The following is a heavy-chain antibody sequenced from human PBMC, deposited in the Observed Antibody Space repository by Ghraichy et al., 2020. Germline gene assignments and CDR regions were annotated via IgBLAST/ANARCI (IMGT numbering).Heavy chain of an antibody. D-gene: IGHD6-13*01. CDR1: GGSISSFY. Sequence: SETLSLTCTVSGGSISSFYWSWIRQPPGKGLEWIGYIYYSGSTNYNPSLKSRVTISVDTSKNQFSLKLSSVTAADTAVYYCARIYRISSSWYLGWFDPWGQGTLVTVSS. V-gene: IGHV4-59*01. CDR3: ARIYRISSSWYLGWFDP. J-gene: IGHJ5*02. CDR2: IYYSGST.